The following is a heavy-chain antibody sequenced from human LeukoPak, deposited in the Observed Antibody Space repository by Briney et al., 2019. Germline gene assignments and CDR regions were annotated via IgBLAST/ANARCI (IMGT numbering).Heavy chain of an antibody. CDR2: IYYSGST. Sequence: TSETLSLTCTVSGGSISSGGYYWSWIRQHPGKGLEWIGYIYYSGSTYYNPSLKSRVTISVDTSKNQFSLELSSVTAADTAVYYCARLAITMVRGVITPLDVWGQGTTVTVSS. CDR1: GGSISSGGYY. J-gene: IGHJ6*02. V-gene: IGHV4-31*03. D-gene: IGHD3-10*01. CDR3: ARLAITMVRGVITPLDV.